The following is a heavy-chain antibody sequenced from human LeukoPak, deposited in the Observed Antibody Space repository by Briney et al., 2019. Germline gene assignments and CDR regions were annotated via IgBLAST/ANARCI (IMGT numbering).Heavy chain of an antibody. V-gene: IGHV3-48*04. D-gene: IGHD1-26*01. CDR2: ISSSSSTI. Sequence: GGSLRLSCAASGFTFSSYSMNWVRQAPGKGLEWVSYISSSSSTIYYADSVKGRFTISRDNAKNSLYLQMNSLRAEDTAVYYCARALDSGSYYYYYYYMDVWGKGTTVTVSS. CDR1: GFTFSSYS. J-gene: IGHJ6*03. CDR3: ARALDSGSYYYYYYYMDV.